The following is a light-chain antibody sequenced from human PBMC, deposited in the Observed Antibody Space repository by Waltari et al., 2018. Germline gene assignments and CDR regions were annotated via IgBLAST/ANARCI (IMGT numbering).Light chain of an antibody. V-gene: IGLV2-8*01. J-gene: IGLJ1*01. CDR3: GSYTVTNNLYV. CDR1: GSDVGDFNL. Sequence: QSALTQPPSASGSPGQSVTISCTGTGSDVGDFNLVSWYQQRPGKAPKLLMFELNKRPSGVSSRFSGSKSANAASLTIPGLQAEDEGDYYCGSYTVTNNLYVFGTGTKVTVL. CDR2: ELN.